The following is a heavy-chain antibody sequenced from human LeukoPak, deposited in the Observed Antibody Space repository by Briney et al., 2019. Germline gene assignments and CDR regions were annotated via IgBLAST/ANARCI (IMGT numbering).Heavy chain of an antibody. CDR3: ARDRGYFDN. J-gene: IGHJ4*02. CDR2: ITSSSNYI. V-gene: IGHV3-21*01. Sequence: PVGTLRLSCTASGFTFSIYSMNWVRQAPWNGLDWLSSITSSSNYIYYADSVRGRCTISRDNVQNSLYLRMNSLGAEDTAMYYCARDRGYFDNWGQGTLVTVSS. CDR1: GFTFSIYS.